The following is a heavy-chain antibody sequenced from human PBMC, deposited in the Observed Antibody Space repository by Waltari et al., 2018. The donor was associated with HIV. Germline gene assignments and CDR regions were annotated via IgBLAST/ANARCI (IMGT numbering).Heavy chain of an antibody. Sequence: QVQLQESGPGLVKPSETMSITCTAPGRSISSSYWSWIRQPAGKGLEWIGRIYTSGSTNYNPSLKSRVTMSVDTSKNQFSLKLNSVTAADTAVYYCAREQRWLQQLDYWGQGTLVTVSS. CDR2: IYTSGST. J-gene: IGHJ4*02. CDR3: AREQRWLQQLDY. CDR1: GRSISSSY. D-gene: IGHD6-19*01. V-gene: IGHV4-4*07.